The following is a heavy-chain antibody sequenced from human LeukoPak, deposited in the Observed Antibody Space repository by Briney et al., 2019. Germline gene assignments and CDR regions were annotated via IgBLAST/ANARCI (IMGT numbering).Heavy chain of an antibody. Sequence: SETLSLTCTVSGASIFGSYWSWIRQPPGKGLEWIGYIYYTGDSNYNPSLKSRATLSLDTSRSQFSLMLSSVTAADTAIYYCARHSFARPFDSWGQGTLVTVSS. CDR3: ARHSFARPFDS. CDR1: GASIFGSY. J-gene: IGHJ4*02. CDR2: IYYTGDS. V-gene: IGHV4-59*08. D-gene: IGHD6-6*01.